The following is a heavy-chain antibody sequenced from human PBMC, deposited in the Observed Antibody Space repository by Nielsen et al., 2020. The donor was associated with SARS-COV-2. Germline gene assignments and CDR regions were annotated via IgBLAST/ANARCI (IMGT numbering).Heavy chain of an antibody. D-gene: IGHD6-19*01. CDR1: GYTFTSSA. V-gene: IGHV1-3*01. CDR3: ARIAPSSGWDY. J-gene: IGHJ4*02. CDR2: INAGNGNT. Sequence: APAQVSCKTSGYTFTSSAIHWVRQAPGQSLQWMGWINAGNGNTKYSLKFQGSVTTTRDTSANTAYIELSSLSSEDTAVCYCARIAPSSGWDYWGQGTLITVSS.